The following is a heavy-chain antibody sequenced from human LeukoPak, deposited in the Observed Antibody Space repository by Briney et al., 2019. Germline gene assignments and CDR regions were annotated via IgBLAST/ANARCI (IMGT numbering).Heavy chain of an antibody. CDR1: GFTFDDYA. Sequence: GRSLRLSCAASGFTFDDYAMHWVRQAPGKGLEWVSGISWNSGSIGYADSVKGRFTISRDNAKNSLYLQMNSLRAEDTALYYCARRAGGYSHPYDYWGQGTLVTVSS. J-gene: IGHJ4*02. D-gene: IGHD4-23*01. CDR2: ISWNSGSI. V-gene: IGHV3-9*01. CDR3: ARRAGGYSHPYDY.